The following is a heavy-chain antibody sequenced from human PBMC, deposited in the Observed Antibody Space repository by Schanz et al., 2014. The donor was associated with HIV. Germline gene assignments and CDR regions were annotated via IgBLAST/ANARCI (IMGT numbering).Heavy chain of an antibody. D-gene: IGHD1-26*01. J-gene: IGHJ2*01. CDR3: VRAASFHFDKEGYYRNWYFDF. CDR1: GSTFPDLD. Sequence: QVRLAQSGAEVKRPGASVTVSCMAVGSTFPDLDINWVRQAPGQGLEWMGWVNPESGNTGMADTFLGRLSLTRFTSTGTAYMELDSLRSEDTAIYYCVRAASFHFDKEGYYRNWYFDFWGRGTLVAVSS. V-gene: IGHV1-8*01. CDR2: VNPESGNT.